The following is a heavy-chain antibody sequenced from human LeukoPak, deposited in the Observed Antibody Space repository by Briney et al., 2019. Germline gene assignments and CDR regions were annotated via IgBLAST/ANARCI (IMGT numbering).Heavy chain of an antibody. J-gene: IGHJ3*02. Sequence: GSSVKVSCKASGGTFSSYAISWVRQAPGQGLEWMGGIIPIFGTANYAQKFQGRVTITADESTSTAYMELSSLRSEDTAVYYCATYPLRYCGGDCEDAFDIWGQGTMVTVSS. D-gene: IGHD2-21*02. CDR1: GGTFSSYA. CDR2: IIPIFGTA. V-gene: IGHV1-69*01. CDR3: ATYPLRYCGGDCEDAFDI.